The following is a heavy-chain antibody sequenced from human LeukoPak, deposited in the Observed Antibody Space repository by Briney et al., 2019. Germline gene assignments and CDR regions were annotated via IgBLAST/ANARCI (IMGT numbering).Heavy chain of an antibody. Sequence: ASVTVSFKASGYTFTIYYMHWVRQAPGQGLEWMGIINPSGGSTSYAQKFQGRVTMTRDTSTSTVYMELSSLRSEDTAVYYCAREGGYSGYDTREYYYYGMDVWGQGTTVTVSS. CDR2: INPSGGST. J-gene: IGHJ6*02. V-gene: IGHV1-46*01. D-gene: IGHD5-12*01. CDR1: GYTFTIYY. CDR3: AREGGYSGYDTREYYYYGMDV.